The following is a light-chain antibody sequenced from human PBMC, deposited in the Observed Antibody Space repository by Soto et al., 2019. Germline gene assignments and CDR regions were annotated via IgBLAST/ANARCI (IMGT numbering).Light chain of an antibody. CDR2: GAS. Sequence: EIALTQSPGTLSFSPGERATLSCRASRSVSSSYLAWYQQKPGQAPRLLIYGASSRATGIPDRFSGSGSGTDFTLTISRLEPEDFAVYYCQQYGSSPLFTFGPGTKVDIK. J-gene: IGKJ3*01. V-gene: IGKV3-20*01. CDR3: QQYGSSPLFT. CDR1: RSVSSSY.